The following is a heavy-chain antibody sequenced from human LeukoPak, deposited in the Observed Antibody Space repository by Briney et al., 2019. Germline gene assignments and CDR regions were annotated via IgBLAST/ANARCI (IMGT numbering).Heavy chain of an antibody. V-gene: IGHV4-59*08. J-gene: IGHJ4*02. D-gene: IGHD6-19*01. CDR1: GFTFSSHW. CDR2: IYYSGST. Sequence: LSCAASGFTFSSHWMGWVRQPPGKGLEWIGYIYYSGSTNYNPSLKSRVTISVDTSKNQFSLKLSSVTAADTAVYYCARSIAVAGTGLDYFDYWGQGTLVTVSS. CDR3: ARSIAVAGTGLDYFDY.